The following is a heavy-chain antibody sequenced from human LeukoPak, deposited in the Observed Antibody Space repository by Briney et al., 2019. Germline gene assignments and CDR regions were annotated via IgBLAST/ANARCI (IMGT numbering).Heavy chain of an antibody. D-gene: IGHD7-27*01. CDR1: GGTFSSYA. J-gene: IGHJ4*02. Sequence: ASVKVFCKASGGTFSSYAISWVRQAPGQGLEWMGGIIPIFGTANYAQKFQGRVTITTDESTSTAYMELSSLRSEDTAVYYCARDLGWGILVLDYWGQGTLVTVSS. V-gene: IGHV1-69*05. CDR2: IIPIFGTA. CDR3: ARDLGWGILVLDY.